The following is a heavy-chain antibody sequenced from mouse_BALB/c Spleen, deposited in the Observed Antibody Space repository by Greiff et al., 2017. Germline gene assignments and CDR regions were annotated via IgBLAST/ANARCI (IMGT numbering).Heavy chain of an antibody. V-gene: IGHV14-4*02. Sequence: EVKLMESGAELVRSGASVKLSCTASGFNIKDYYMHWVKQRPEQGLEWIGWIDPENGDTEYAPKFQGKATMTADTSSNTAYLQLSSLTSEDTAVYYCNIYYGYDGFAYWGQGTLVTVSA. CDR3: NIYYGYDGFAY. CDR1: GFNIKDYY. CDR2: IDPENGDT. D-gene: IGHD2-2*01. J-gene: IGHJ3*01.